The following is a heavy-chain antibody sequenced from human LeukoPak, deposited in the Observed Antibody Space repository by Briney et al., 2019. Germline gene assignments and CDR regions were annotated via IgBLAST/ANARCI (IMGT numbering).Heavy chain of an antibody. CDR3: ARDLSPAHS. Sequence: GGSLRLSCTASGFTFSTYWMHWVRQAPGKGLVWVSRVNGDGTSTVYADSVKGRFTISRDNAKNTLYLQMNSLRAEDTAVYYCARDLSPAHSWGQGTLVTVSS. CDR2: VNGDGTST. J-gene: IGHJ4*02. D-gene: IGHD2/OR15-2a*01. CDR1: GFTFSTYW. V-gene: IGHV3-74*01.